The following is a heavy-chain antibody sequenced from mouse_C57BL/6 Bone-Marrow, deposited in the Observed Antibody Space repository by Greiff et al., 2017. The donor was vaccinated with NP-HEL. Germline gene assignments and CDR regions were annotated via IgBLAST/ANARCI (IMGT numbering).Heavy chain of an antibody. Sequence: VQLQQPGAELVRPGSSVKLSCKASGYTFTSYWMDWVKQRPGQGLEWIGNIYPSDSETHYNQKFKDKATLTVDKSSSTAYMQLSSLTSEDSAVYYCAREEFYYGSSLAYWGQGTLVTVSA. CDR1: GYTFTSYW. CDR2: IYPSDSET. CDR3: AREEFYYGSSLAY. V-gene: IGHV1-61*01. D-gene: IGHD1-1*01. J-gene: IGHJ3*01.